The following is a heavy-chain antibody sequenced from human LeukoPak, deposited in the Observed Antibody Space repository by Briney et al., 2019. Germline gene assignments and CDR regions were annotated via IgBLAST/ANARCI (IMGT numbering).Heavy chain of an antibody. Sequence: GGSLRLSCAASGFTLSSYSMNWVRQAPGKGLEWVSYISSSSSTIYYADSVKGRFTISRDNAKNSLYLQMDSLRDEDTAVYYCARGGGVDIVATIRTDAFDIWGQGTMVTVSS. D-gene: IGHD5-12*01. CDR3: ARGGGVDIVATIRTDAFDI. V-gene: IGHV3-48*02. CDR2: ISSSSSTI. J-gene: IGHJ3*02. CDR1: GFTLSSYS.